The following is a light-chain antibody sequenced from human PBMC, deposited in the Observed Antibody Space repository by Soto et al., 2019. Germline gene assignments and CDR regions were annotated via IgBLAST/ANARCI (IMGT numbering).Light chain of an antibody. V-gene: IGKV3-20*01. CDR2: GAS. Sequence: EIVMTQSPATLSVSPGERATLSCRASQSVSRNLAWYQQKPGQAPRLLIYGASTRATGIPDRFSGSGSGTDFTLTIRRLEPEDFAVYYCQQYGSSYPWTFGQGTKVDIK. CDR1: QSVSRN. CDR3: QQYGSSYPWT. J-gene: IGKJ1*01.